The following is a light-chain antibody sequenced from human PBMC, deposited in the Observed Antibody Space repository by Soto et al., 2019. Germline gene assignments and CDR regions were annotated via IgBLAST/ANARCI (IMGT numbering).Light chain of an antibody. Sequence: DIQMTQSPSAMSASVGDRVTITCRASQGINDNLAWFQQKPGQVPKRLIYAASTLQSGVPSRFSGRGSGTEFTLTISSLQPEDFATYFCEQLNSYPLTFGGGTKVDIK. V-gene: IGKV1-17*03. J-gene: IGKJ4*01. CDR2: AAS. CDR3: EQLNSYPLT. CDR1: QGINDN.